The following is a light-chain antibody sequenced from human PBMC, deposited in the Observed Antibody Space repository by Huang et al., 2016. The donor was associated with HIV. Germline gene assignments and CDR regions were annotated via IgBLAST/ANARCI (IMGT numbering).Light chain of an antibody. CDR2: CAS. CDR1: QSVSSN. V-gene: IGKV3-15*01. CDR3: QQYSNWPPVT. J-gene: IGKJ1*01. Sequence: EIVMTQSPATLSVSPGEQATLSCRASQSVSSNLAWYQQRPGQAPRLLIYCASTRATGISARFSGSGSGTEFTLTISSLQSEDFAVYYCQQYSNWPPVTFGQGTKVEMK.